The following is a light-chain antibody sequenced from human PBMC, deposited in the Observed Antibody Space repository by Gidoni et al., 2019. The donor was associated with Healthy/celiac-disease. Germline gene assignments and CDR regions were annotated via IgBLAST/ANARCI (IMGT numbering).Light chain of an antibody. Sequence: QSALPQPASVPGSPGQSITISCTGTSSDVVGYNYVSWYQQHPGKAPKLMIYEVSNRPSGVPDRFSGSKSGNTASLTISGLQAEDEADYYCSSYTSSSTLYVFGTGTKVTVL. J-gene: IGLJ1*01. CDR3: SSYTSSSTLYV. V-gene: IGLV2-14*01. CDR1: SSDVVGYNY. CDR2: EVS.